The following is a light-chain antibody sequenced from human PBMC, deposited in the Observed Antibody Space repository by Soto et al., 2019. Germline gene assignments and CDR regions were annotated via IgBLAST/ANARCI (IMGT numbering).Light chain of an antibody. CDR2: SVS. Sequence: VMTQSPATLSVSPGERATLSCWASETVATNLAWYQQKPGQTPRLLIYSVSSRATGIPDRFSGSGSGTDFTLTISRLEPEDFAMYYCLHHGSSLWTFGQGTKVDIK. CDR3: LHHGSSLWT. V-gene: IGKV3-20*01. CDR1: ETVATN. J-gene: IGKJ1*01.